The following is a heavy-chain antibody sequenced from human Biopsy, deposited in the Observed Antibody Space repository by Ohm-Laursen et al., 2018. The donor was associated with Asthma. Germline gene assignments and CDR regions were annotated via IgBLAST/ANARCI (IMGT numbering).Heavy chain of an antibody. V-gene: IGHV4-59*07. CDR1: GGSISSFY. CDR3: VRAVRNEQWLAPFYY. J-gene: IGHJ4*02. Sequence: SDTLSLTCSVYGGSISSFYWSWIRQSPEKGLEWMGYVYWTGSTNYNPSLKSRITMSVDTSKNRMFLELTSVTAADTAIYYCVRAVRNEQWLAPFYYWGQGKPVTVSS. CDR2: VYWTGST. D-gene: IGHD6-19*01.